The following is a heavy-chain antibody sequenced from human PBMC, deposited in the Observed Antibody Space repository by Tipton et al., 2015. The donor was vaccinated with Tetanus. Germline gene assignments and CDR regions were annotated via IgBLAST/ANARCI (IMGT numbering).Heavy chain of an antibody. J-gene: IGHJ5*02. Sequence: TLSLTCRVSGGSIDIPDIYWGWIRQPPGKGLEWIGSVYYSGTTYYNASLESRVTISIDTSKRQISMRLTSVTAADTAVYYCATQTDNWFDPWGQGILVTVSS. CDR2: VYYSGTT. V-gene: IGHV4-39*01. CDR1: GGSIDIPDIY. CDR3: ATQTDNWFDP.